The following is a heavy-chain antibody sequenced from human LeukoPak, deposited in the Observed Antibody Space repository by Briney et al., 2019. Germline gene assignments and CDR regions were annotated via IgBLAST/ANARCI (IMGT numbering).Heavy chain of an antibody. D-gene: IGHD3-22*01. CDR3: AKGTTYYYDSSGPNLSY. Sequence: GGSLRLSCAASGFTFSSYAMSWVRQAPGKGLEWVSAISGGGGSAYYADSVKGQFTISRDNSKNTLYLQMNSLRAEDTAVYYCAKGTTYYYDSSGPNLSYWGQGTLVTVSS. J-gene: IGHJ4*02. V-gene: IGHV3-23*01. CDR1: GFTFSSYA. CDR2: ISGGGGSA.